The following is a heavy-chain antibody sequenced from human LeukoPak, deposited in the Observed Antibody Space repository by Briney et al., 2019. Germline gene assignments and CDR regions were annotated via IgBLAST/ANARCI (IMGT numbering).Heavy chain of an antibody. CDR1: GGSFSGYY. J-gene: IGHJ4*02. D-gene: IGHD6-19*01. V-gene: IGHV4-34*01. CDR3: ARGLMAGTLLNY. CDR2: INHSGST. Sequence: SETLSLTCAVYGGSFSGYYRSWIRQPPGKGLEWIGEINHSGSTNYNPSLKSRVTISVDTSKNQFSLKLSSVTAADTAVYYCARGLMAGTLLNYWGQGTLVTVSS.